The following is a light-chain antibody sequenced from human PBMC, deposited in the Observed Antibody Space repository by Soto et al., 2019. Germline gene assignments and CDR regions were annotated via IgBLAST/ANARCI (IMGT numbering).Light chain of an antibody. CDR3: QQYYSTLRT. V-gene: IGKV3-15*01. Sequence: EIVMTQSPATLSVSPGERATLSCRASQSVSSNLAWYQQKPGQAPRLLIYGASTRATGIPARFSGSGSGTEFTLTISSLQAEDVAVYYCQQYYSTLRTFGQGTKVDIK. CDR2: GAS. CDR1: QSVSSN. J-gene: IGKJ1*01.